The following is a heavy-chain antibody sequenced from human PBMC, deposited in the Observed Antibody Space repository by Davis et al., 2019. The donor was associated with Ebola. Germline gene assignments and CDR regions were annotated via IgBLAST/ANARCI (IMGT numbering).Heavy chain of an antibody. CDR1: GFTFSSYA. CDR3: TRGGPTSDDY. Sequence: GGSLRLSCAASGFTFSSYAMSWVRQAPGKGLEWVSAISGSGGSTYYADSVKGRFTISRDDSKNTAYLQMNSLKTEDTALYYCTRGGPTSDDYWGQGTLVTVSS. J-gene: IGHJ4*02. D-gene: IGHD2-2*01. V-gene: IGHV3-23*01. CDR2: ISGSGGST.